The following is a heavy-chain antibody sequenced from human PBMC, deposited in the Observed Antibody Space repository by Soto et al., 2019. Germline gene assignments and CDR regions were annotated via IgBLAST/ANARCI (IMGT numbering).Heavy chain of an antibody. J-gene: IGHJ5*02. Sequence: QVQLQESGPGLLKPSQTLSLTCTVSGGSISSVVYYSSWIRHHPGKGLVWIGYISYRGSTYYNPTVKSRVTISVDTSQNQFSVKLSSVTAADTGVYYCERSMNPWGQGTMVTVSS. CDR3: ERSMNP. D-gene: IGHD2-8*01. V-gene: IGHV4-31*03. CDR1: GGSISSVVYY. CDR2: ISYRGST.